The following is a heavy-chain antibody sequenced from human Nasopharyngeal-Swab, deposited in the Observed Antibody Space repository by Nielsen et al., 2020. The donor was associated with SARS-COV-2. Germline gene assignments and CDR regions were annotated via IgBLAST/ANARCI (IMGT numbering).Heavy chain of an antibody. CDR2: ISYDGSNK. CDR3: AKGRIAVAGPLDY. V-gene: IGHV3-30*18. CDR1: GFTYSSYG. D-gene: IGHD6-19*01. J-gene: IGHJ4*02. Sequence: GESLKISCAASGFTYSSYGMHWVRQAPGKGLEWVAVISYDGSNKYYADSVKGRFTISRDNSKNTLYLQMNGLRAEDTAVYYCAKGRIAVAGPLDYWGQGTLVTVSS.